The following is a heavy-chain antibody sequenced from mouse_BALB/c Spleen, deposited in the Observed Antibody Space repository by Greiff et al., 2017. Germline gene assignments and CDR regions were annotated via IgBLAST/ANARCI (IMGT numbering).Heavy chain of an antibody. CDR3: AHYGYDGWFAY. V-gene: IGHV3-6*02. CDR2: ISYDGSN. J-gene: IGHJ3*01. Sequence: VQLKESGPGLVKPSQSLSLTCSVTGYSITSGYYWNWIRQFPGNKLEWMGYISYDGSNNYNPSLKNRISITRDTSKNQFFLKLNSVTTEDTATYYCAHYGYDGWFAYWGQGTLVTVSA. CDR1: GYSITSGYY. D-gene: IGHD2-2*01.